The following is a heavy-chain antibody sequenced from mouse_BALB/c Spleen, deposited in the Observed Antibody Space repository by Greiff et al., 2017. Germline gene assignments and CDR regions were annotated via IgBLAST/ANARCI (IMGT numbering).Heavy chain of an antibody. CDR3: ARHELRMDY. D-gene: IGHD1-1*01. V-gene: IGHV5-12-1*01. CDR1: GFAFSSYD. J-gene: IGHJ4*01. CDR2: ISSGGGST. Sequence: EVKLMESGGGLVKPGGSLKLSCAASGFAFSSYDMSWVRQTPEKRLEWVAYISSGGGSTYYPDTVKGRFTISRDNAKNTLYLQMSSLKSEDTAMYYCARHELRMDYWGQGTAVTVSA.